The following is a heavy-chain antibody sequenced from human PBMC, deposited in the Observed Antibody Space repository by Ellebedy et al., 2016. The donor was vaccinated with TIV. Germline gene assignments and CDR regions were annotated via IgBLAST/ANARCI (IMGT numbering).Heavy chain of an antibody. CDR2: ISYDGNNT. Sequence: GESLKISCAASGFTFSNFGMHWVRQAPGKGLEWVAIISYDGNNTYYGDSVKGRFTISRDNSKNTLDLQMNSLRTEDTAMYYCAKGHYYDSSGAYSYEDHWGQGTLVTVSS. V-gene: IGHV3-30*18. J-gene: IGHJ4*02. D-gene: IGHD3-22*01. CDR1: GFTFSNFG. CDR3: AKGHYYDSSGAYSYEDH.